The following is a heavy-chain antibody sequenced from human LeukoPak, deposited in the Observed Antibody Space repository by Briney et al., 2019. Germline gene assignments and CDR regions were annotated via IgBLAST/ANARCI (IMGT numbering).Heavy chain of an antibody. Sequence: SETLSLTCTVSGGSISSSSYYWGWIRQPPGKGLEWIGSIYYSGSTYYNPSIKSRVTLSVDTSKNQFSLKLSSVTAADTAVYYCARRPSTVEGAFDIWGQGTMVTVSS. CDR3: ARRPSTVEGAFDI. CDR1: GGSISSSSYY. D-gene: IGHD4-23*01. J-gene: IGHJ3*02. CDR2: IYYSGST. V-gene: IGHV4-39*07.